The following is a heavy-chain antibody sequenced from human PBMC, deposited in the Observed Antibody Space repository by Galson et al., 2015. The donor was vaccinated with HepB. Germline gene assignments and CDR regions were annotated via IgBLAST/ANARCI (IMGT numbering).Heavy chain of an antibody. J-gene: IGHJ2*01. Sequence: SVKVSCKASGGTFSSYAISWVRQAPGQGLEWMGGIIPIFGTANYAQKFQGRVTITADESTSTAYMELSSLRSEDTAVYYCAREKYYYDSSGNWYVDLWGRGTLVTVSS. V-gene: IGHV1-69*13. D-gene: IGHD3-22*01. CDR1: GGTFSSYA. CDR2: IIPIFGTA. CDR3: AREKYYYDSSGNWYVDL.